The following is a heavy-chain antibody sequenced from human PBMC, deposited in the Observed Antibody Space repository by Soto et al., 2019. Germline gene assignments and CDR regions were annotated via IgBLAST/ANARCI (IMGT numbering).Heavy chain of an antibody. CDR2: MNPNSGNT. CDR1: EDTFTNYD. CDR3: ARGRRGSGWSWFDP. J-gene: IGHJ5*02. Sequence: GASVKVSCKASEDTFTNYDINWVRQATGQGLEWMGWMNPNSGNTGYAQKFQGRVTMTRNTSISTAYMELSSLRSEDTAVYYCARGRRGSGWSWFDPWGQGTLVTVSS. V-gene: IGHV1-8*01. D-gene: IGHD6-19*01.